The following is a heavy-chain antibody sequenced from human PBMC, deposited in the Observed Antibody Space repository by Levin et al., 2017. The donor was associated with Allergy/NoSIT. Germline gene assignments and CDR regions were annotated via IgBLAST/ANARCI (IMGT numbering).Heavy chain of an antibody. Sequence: PSQTLSLTCAVYGGSFSGYYWSWIRQPPGKGLEWIGEINHSGSTNYNPSLKSRVTISVDTSKNQFSLKLSSVTAADTAVYYCARGAPCSSTSCYPLGWFDPWGQGTLVTVSS. CDR2: INHSGST. D-gene: IGHD2-2*01. CDR1: GGSFSGYY. CDR3: ARGAPCSSTSCYPLGWFDP. V-gene: IGHV4-34*01. J-gene: IGHJ5*02.